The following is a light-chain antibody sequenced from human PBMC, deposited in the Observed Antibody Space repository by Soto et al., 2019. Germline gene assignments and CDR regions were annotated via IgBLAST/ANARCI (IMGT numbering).Light chain of an antibody. Sequence: QSVLTQPPSVSGAPGQRVTIPCTGSSSNIGAGYDVHWYHQLPGTAPKLLIYGTSNRPSGVPDRFSGSKSGTSASLAITGLQAEDEADYYCQSYDSSLSVVVFGGGTKLTVL. CDR3: QSYDSSLSVVV. CDR2: GTS. V-gene: IGLV1-40*01. J-gene: IGLJ2*01. CDR1: SSNIGAGYD.